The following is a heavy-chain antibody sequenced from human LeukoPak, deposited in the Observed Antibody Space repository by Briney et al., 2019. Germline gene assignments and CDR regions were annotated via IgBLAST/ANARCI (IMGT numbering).Heavy chain of an antibody. Sequence: GGSLRLFCAASGFTFSSYSMNWVRQAPGKGLEWVSSISSSSSYIYYADSVKGRFTISRDNAKNSLYLQMNSLRAEDTAVYYCARDDEYDFYGMDVWGQGTTVTVSS. CDR3: ARDDEYDFYGMDV. CDR2: ISSSSSYI. V-gene: IGHV3-21*01. CDR1: GFTFSSYS. J-gene: IGHJ6*02.